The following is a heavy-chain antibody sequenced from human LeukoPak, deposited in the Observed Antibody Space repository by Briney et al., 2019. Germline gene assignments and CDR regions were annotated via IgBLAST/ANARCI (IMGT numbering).Heavy chain of an antibody. V-gene: IGHV4-39*01. D-gene: IGHD1-26*01. Sequence: SETLSLTCTVSGGSISSSSYYWGWIRQPPGKGLEWIGSIYYSGSTYYNPSLKSRVTISVDTSKNQFPLKLSSVTAADTAVYYCARHRIDRIVGARDYYMDVWGKGTTVTVSS. CDR1: GGSISSSSYY. CDR2: IYYSGST. J-gene: IGHJ6*03. CDR3: ARHRIDRIVGARDYYMDV.